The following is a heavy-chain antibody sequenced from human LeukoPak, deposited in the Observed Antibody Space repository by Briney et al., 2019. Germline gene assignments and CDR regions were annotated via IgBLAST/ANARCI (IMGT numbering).Heavy chain of an antibody. Sequence: GGSLGLSCAASGFTFSNYWMSWVRQAPGKGLEWVANIKQDGGEKHYVDSVKGRFTISRDNAKNSLYLQMNSLRADDTAVYYCVRGQGVQWNYWGQGTQVTVSS. J-gene: IGHJ4*02. D-gene: IGHD1-26*01. CDR1: GFTFSNYW. CDR2: IKQDGGEK. V-gene: IGHV3-7*03. CDR3: VRGQGVQWNY.